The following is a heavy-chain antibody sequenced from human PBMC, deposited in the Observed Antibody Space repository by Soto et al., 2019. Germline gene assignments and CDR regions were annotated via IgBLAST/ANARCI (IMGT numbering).Heavy chain of an antibody. Sequence: SETLSLTCAVYGGSFSGYYWSWIRQPPGKGLEWIGEINHSGSTNYNPSLKSRVTISVDTSKNQFSLKLSSVTAADTAVYHCASAPGRIKIFGVVTPSYGMDVWGHGTTVKVS. CDR3: ASAPGRIKIFGVVTPSYGMDV. CDR1: GGSFSGYY. CDR2: INHSGST. V-gene: IGHV4-34*01. J-gene: IGHJ6*02. D-gene: IGHD3-3*01.